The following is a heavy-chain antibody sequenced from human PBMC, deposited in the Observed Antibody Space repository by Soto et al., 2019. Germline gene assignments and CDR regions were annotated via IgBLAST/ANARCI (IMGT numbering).Heavy chain of an antibody. D-gene: IGHD6-13*01. CDR2: IYYSGST. CDR3: ARTAAAAASWYFDY. J-gene: IGHJ4*02. CDR1: GGSISSYY. Sequence: QVQLQESGPGLVKPSETLSLTCTVSGGSISSYYWSWIRQPPGKGLEWIGYIYYSGSTNYNPSLKSRVTKSVDTSKNHFSLRLSSVTAADTAVYYCARTAAAAASWYFDYWGQGTLVTVSS. V-gene: IGHV4-59*01.